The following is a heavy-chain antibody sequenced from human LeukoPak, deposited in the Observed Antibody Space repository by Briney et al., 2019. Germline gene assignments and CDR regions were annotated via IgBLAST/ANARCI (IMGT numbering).Heavy chain of an antibody. J-gene: IGHJ4*02. D-gene: IGHD6-19*01. CDR2: ISWNSGSI. V-gene: IGHV3-9*01. Sequence: QPGRSLRLSCAASGFTFDDYAMHWVRQAPGKGLEWVSGISWNSGSIGYADSVKGRFTISRDNAKNSLYLQMNSLRAEDTALYYCAKDISGRAYSSGWGGDFDYWGQGTLVTVSS. CDR1: GFTFDDYA. CDR3: AKDISGRAYSSGWGGDFDY.